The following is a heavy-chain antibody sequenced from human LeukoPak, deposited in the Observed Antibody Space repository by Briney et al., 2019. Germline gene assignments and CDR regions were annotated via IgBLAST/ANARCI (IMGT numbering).Heavy chain of an antibody. CDR3: ARGRSTVTTARGKTYNWFDP. CDR2: INHSGST. Sequence: SETLSLACAVYGGSFSGYYWSWIRQPPGKGLEWIGEINHSGSTNYNPSLKSRVTISVDTSKNQFSLKLSSVTAADTAVYYCARGRSTVTTARGKTYNWFDPWGQGTLVTVSS. V-gene: IGHV4-34*01. J-gene: IGHJ5*02. CDR1: GGSFSGYY. D-gene: IGHD4-17*01.